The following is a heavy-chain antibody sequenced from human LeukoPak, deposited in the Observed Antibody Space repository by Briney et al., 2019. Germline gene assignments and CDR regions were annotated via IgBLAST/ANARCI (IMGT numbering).Heavy chain of an antibody. V-gene: IGHV4-59*01. D-gene: IGHD3-10*01. Sequence: PSETLSLTCTVSDGAIAGYSWSWIRQPPGKGLEWIGYIYYSGDTNYNPSLQSRVTVSVDTSKNQFSLKLTSVTAADTAVYYCVRGPYGSGMSNWFDPWGQGTLVIVSS. CDR1: DGAIAGYS. CDR3: VRGPYGSGMSNWFDP. J-gene: IGHJ5*02. CDR2: IYYSGDT.